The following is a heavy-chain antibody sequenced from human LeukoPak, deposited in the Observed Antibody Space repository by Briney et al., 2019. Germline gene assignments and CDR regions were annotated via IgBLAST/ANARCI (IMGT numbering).Heavy chain of an antibody. D-gene: IGHD4-17*01. Sequence: GGSLRLSCAASGLTFSSYEMNWVRQAPGKGLEWVSYISSSGSTIYYADSVKGRFTISRDNAKNSLYLQMNSLRAEDTAAYYCAREPTPDGDPHYYYGMDVWGKGTTVTVSS. J-gene: IGHJ6*04. CDR3: AREPTPDGDPHYYYGMDV. CDR1: GLTFSSYE. V-gene: IGHV3-48*03. CDR2: ISSSGSTI.